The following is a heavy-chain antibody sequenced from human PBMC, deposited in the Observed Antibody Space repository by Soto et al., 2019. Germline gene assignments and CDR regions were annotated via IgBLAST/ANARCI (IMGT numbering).Heavy chain of an antibody. CDR3: ARGEQLALYYYYGMGV. V-gene: IGHV3-30-3*01. D-gene: IGHD6-6*01. J-gene: IGHJ6*02. Sequence: QVQLVESGGGVVQPGRSLRLSCAASGFTFSSYAMHWVRQAPGKGLEWVAVISYDGSNKYYADSVKGRFTISRDNSKNTLYLQMNSLRAEDTAVYYCARGEQLALYYYYGMGVWGQGTTVTVSS. CDR1: GFTFSSYA. CDR2: ISYDGSNK.